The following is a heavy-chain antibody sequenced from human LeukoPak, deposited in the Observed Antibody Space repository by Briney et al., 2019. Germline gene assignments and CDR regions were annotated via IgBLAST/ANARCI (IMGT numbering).Heavy chain of an antibody. J-gene: IGHJ4*02. CDR3: ARFAVHRRITVAGQFGLDY. CDR1: GYTFTSYY. CDR2: INPSGGST. D-gene: IGHD6-19*01. V-gene: IGHV1-46*01. Sequence: ASVKVSCKASGYTFTSYYMHWVRQAPGQGLEWMGLINPSGGSTNYAQKFQGRVTMTRDTSTSTVYMELSSLRSEDTAVYYCARFAVHRRITVAGQFGLDYWGQGTLVSLSS.